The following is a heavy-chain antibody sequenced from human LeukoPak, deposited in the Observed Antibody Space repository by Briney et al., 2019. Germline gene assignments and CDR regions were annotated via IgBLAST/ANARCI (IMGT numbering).Heavy chain of an antibody. CDR1: GFTFSSYG. J-gene: IGHJ3*02. CDR3: AKDLIWDDPNAFDI. V-gene: IGHV3-30*02. CDR2: IRYDGSNK. D-gene: IGHD3-16*01. Sequence: GGSLRLSCAASGFTFSSYGMHWVRQAPGKGLEWVAFIRYDGSNKYYADSVKGRFTISRDNSKNTLYLQMNSLRAEDTAVYYCAKDLIWDDPNAFDIWGQGTMVTVSS.